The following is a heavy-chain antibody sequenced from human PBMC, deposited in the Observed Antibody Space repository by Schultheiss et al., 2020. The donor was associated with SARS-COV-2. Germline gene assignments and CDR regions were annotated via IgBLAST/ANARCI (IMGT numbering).Heavy chain of an antibody. J-gene: IGHJ4*02. CDR3: ARAKVPDTALDY. V-gene: IGHV4-31*03. CDR1: GGSISSGGYY. D-gene: IGHD2-21*02. Sequence: SETLSLTCTVSGGSISSGGYYWSWIRQHPGKGLEWIGYIYYSGSTYYNPSLKSRVTISVDTSKNQFSLKLRSVTAADTAVYYCARAKVPDTALDYWGQGTLVTVSS. CDR2: IYYSGST.